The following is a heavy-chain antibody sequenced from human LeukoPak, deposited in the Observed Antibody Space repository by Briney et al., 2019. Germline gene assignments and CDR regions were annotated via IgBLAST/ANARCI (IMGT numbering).Heavy chain of an antibody. J-gene: IGHJ4*02. CDR3: ARYDFWSGSRPFDY. CDR1: GYTFTSYG. D-gene: IGHD3-3*01. V-gene: IGHV1-18*01. Sequence: GASVKVSCKASGYTFTSYGISWVRQAPGQGLEWMGWISAYNGNTNYAQKLQGRVTMTTDTSTSAAYMELRSLRSDDTAVYYCARYDFWSGSRPFDYWGQGTLVTVSS. CDR2: ISAYNGNT.